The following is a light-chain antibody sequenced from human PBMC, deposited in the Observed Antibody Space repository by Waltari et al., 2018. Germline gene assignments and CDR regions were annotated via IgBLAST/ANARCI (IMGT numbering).Light chain of an antibody. CDR2: GAS. CDR1: QSVSSN. V-gene: IGKV3-15*01. CDR3: QQYNNWPPFT. J-gene: IGKJ3*01. Sequence: EIVMTQSPATLSVSPGERATLSCRASQSVSSNLAWYQQKPGQSPRVLIYGASTRATGIPGRFSGSGSGTEFTLTISSLQSEDFAVYYCQQYNNWPPFTFGPGTKVDIK.